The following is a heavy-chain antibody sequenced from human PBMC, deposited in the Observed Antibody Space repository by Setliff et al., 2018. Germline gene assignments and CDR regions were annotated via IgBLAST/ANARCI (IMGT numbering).Heavy chain of an antibody. CDR1: GFTLSEYG. D-gene: IGHD2-21*02. J-gene: IGHJ6*03. CDR2: IRSKASGGTT. Sequence: LRLSCTASGFTLSEYGMNWVRQAPGKGLEWVGFIRSKASGGTTEYAASVKGRFSTSRDDSKSIAYLQMNSLKAEDTALYYCARESVVVVTTTNYYYYMDVWGEGTTVTVSS. CDR3: ARESVVVVTTTNYYYYMDV. V-gene: IGHV3-49*04.